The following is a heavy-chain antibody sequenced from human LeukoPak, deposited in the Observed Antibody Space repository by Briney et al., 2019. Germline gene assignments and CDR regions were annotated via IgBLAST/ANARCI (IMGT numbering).Heavy chain of an antibody. J-gene: IGHJ6*02. V-gene: IGHV3-21*01. CDR2: ISITSSYI. CDR3: ARNRYKILTGSSYYYAMDV. CDR1: GLMVTGSW. Sequence: GGSLRLSCAASGLMVTGSWMNWVRQAPGKGLEWVSSISITSSYIYYADSVKGRFTISRDNAKNSLFLQMNSLRAEDTAVYYCARNRYKILTGSSYYYAMDVWGQGTTVTVSS. D-gene: IGHD3-9*01.